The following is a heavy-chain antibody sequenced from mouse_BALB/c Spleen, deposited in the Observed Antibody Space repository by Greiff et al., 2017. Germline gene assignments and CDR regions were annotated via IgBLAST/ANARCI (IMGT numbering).Heavy chain of an antibody. J-gene: IGHJ4*01. CDR2: ISNGGGST. V-gene: IGHV5-12-2*01. D-gene: IGHD1-1*01. Sequence: EVMLVESGGGLVQPGGSLKLSCAASGFTFSSYTMSWVRQTPEKRLEWVAYISNGGGSTYYPDTVKGRFTISRDNAKNTLYLQKSSLKSEDTAMYYCARQGLGYYGSRPYAMDYWGQGTSVTVSS. CDR1: GFTFSSYT. CDR3: ARQGLGYYGSRPYAMDY.